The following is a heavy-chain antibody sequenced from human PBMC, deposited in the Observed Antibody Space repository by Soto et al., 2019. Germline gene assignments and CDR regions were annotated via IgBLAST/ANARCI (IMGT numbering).Heavy chain of an antibody. Sequence: GGSLRLSCTVSGFTFGDYAMSWFRQAPGKGLEWVGFIRSKAYGGTTEYAASVKGRFTISRDDSKSIAYLQMNSLKIEDAAVYYCTRHAPDTHGSHPDCWGQGTLVTVSS. D-gene: IGHD5-12*01. CDR1: GFTFGDYA. CDR2: IRSKAYGGTT. J-gene: IGHJ4*02. CDR3: TRHAPDTHGSHPDC. V-gene: IGHV3-49*03.